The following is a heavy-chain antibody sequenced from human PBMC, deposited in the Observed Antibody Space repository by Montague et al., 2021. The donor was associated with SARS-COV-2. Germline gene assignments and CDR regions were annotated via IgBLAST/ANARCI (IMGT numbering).Heavy chain of an antibody. CDR2: IYSGGSST. Sequence: SLRLSCAASGFTFSNHAMSWVRQAPGKGLEWVSVIYSGGSSTYYADSVKGRFTISRDNSKNTLYLQMNSLRAEDTAVYYCAKDPHYDFWSGYYFDYWGQGTLVTVSS. CDR3: AKDPHYDFWSGYYFDY. CDR1: GFTFSNHA. J-gene: IGHJ4*02. D-gene: IGHD3-3*01. V-gene: IGHV3-23*03.